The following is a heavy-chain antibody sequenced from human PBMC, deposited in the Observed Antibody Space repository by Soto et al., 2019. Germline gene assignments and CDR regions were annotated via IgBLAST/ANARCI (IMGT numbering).Heavy chain of an antibody. CDR3: ARVRDGYNSFDY. J-gene: IGHJ4*02. V-gene: IGHV4-34*01. CDR1: GGSFSGYY. Sequence: SGTLSLTCAVYGGSFSGYYWSWIRQPPGKGLEWIGEINHSGSTNYNPSLKSRVTISVDTSKNQFSLKLSSVTAADTAVYYCARVRDGYNSFDYWGQGTLVTVS. CDR2: INHSGST. D-gene: IGHD5-12*01.